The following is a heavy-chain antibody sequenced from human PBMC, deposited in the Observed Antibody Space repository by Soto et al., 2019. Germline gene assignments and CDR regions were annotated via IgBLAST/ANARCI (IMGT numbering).Heavy chain of an antibody. J-gene: IGHJ4*02. CDR1: GDSISSYY. Sequence: PSETLSLTCSVSGDSISSYYWSWFRQPPGKGLEWVGYIYYTGSTNYNPSLKSRVTVSVDTSKNQFSLILSSVTAADTAVYYCARITRSPNPGYFDYWGQGALVTVSS. V-gene: IGHV4-59*01. D-gene: IGHD3-10*01. CDR2: IYYTGST. CDR3: ARITRSPNPGYFDY.